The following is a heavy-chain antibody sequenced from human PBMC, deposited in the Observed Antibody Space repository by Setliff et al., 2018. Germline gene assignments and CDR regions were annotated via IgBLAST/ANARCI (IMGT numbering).Heavy chain of an antibody. J-gene: IGHJ4*02. Sequence: SETLSLTCTVSGGSISSHYWSWIRQPPGKGLEWIGYIYYSGSTNYNPSLKSRVTISVDTSKNQFSLKLSSVTAADTAVYYCARGPGSSSWPGDYYFDYWGQGTLVTVS. CDR3: ARGPGSSSWPGDYYFDY. V-gene: IGHV4-59*11. CDR2: IYYSGST. CDR1: GGSISSHY. D-gene: IGHD6-13*01.